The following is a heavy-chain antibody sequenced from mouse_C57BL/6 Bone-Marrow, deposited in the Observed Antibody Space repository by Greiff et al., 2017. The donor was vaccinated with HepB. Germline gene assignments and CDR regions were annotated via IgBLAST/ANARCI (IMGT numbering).Heavy chain of an antibody. J-gene: IGHJ2*01. V-gene: IGHV5-12*01. Sequence: EVKLVESGGGLVQPGGSLKLSCAASGFTFSDYYMYWVRQTPEKRLEWVAYISNGGGSTYYPDTVKGRFTISRDNAKNTLYLQMSRLKSEDTAMYYCARWELYLDYWGQGTTLTVSS. CDR1: GFTFSDYY. CDR2: ISNGGGST. D-gene: IGHD4-1*01. CDR3: ARWELYLDY.